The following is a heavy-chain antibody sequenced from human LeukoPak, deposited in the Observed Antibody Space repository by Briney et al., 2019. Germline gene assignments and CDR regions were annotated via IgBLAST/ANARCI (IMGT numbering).Heavy chain of an antibody. D-gene: IGHD4-23*01. V-gene: IGHV3-23*01. CDR2: ISGRGVST. Sequence: PGGSLRLSCAASEFTFSSYAMRWVRQAPGKGLEWVSAISGRGVSTYYAVSVKGRFTISRLNSNNTLYLQMNSLRAADTAVYYCAPHLYGGKDSGNPRDWGQGTLVTVSS. CDR1: EFTFSSYA. CDR3: APHLYGGKDSGNPRD. J-gene: IGHJ4*02.